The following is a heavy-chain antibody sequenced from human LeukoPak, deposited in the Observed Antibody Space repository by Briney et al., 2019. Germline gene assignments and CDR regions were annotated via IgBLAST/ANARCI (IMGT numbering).Heavy chain of an antibody. CDR3: ARGIAAAGPYYMDV. Sequence: ASVKVSCKASGYTFTGYYMHWVRQAPGQGLEWMGWINPNSGGTNYAQKFQGRVTMTRDTSISTAYMELSRLRSDDTAVYYCARGIAAAGPYYMDVWGKGTTVTVSS. J-gene: IGHJ6*03. CDR2: INPNSGGT. D-gene: IGHD6-13*01. V-gene: IGHV1-2*02. CDR1: GYTFTGYY.